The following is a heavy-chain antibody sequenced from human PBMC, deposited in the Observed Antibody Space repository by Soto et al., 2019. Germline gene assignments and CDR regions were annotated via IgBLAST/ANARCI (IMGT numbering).Heavy chain of an antibody. V-gene: IGHV4-59*01. J-gene: IGHJ4*02. CDR3: ARSPGRGVSSPSDY. CDR2: ISYSGST. D-gene: IGHD6-6*01. Sequence: QVQLQESGPGLVKPSETLSLTCTVSGGSISSYYWSWIRQHPGKGLEWIGYISYSGSTNYNPSLKSRVTISVDTSKNQFSLKLSSVTAADTAMYYCARSPGRGVSSPSDYWGQGTLVTVSS. CDR1: GGSISSYY.